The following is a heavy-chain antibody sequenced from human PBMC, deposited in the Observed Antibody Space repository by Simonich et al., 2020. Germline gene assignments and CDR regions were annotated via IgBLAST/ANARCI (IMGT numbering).Heavy chain of an antibody. Sequence: EVQLVASGGGLVQPGGSLRLSCAASGFTFSSYWLSWVRQAQGEGLEWVAKKKQEGSEKYYVDSVKGRFTISRDNAKNSLYLQRNSLRAEDTAVYYCACLGTGDAFDIWGQGTMVTVSS. CDR2: KKQEGSEK. J-gene: IGHJ3*02. V-gene: IGHV3-7*01. D-gene: IGHD3-9*01. CDR3: ACLGTGDAFDI. CDR1: GFTFSSYW.